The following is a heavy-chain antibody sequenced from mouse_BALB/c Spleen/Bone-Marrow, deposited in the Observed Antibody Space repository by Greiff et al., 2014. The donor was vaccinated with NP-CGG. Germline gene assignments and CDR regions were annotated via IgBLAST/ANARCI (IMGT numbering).Heavy chain of an antibody. Sequence: VKLVESGPGLVAPSQSLSITCTVSGFSLTGYGVNWVRQPPGKGLEWLGMIWGDGSTDYKSALKSRLSISKDNSKSQVFLKMNSLQTDDTARYYCARALYDYDDLYCAMDYWGQGTSVTVSS. CDR1: GFSLTGYG. CDR2: IWGDGST. J-gene: IGHJ4*01. V-gene: IGHV2-6-7*01. CDR3: ARALYDYDDLYCAMDY. D-gene: IGHD2-4*01.